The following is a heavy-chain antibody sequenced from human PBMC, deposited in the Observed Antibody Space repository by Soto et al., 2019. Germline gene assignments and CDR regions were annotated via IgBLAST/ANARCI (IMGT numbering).Heavy chain of an antibody. D-gene: IGHD1-26*01. Sequence: EVQLVESGGGLVQPGGSLRLSCAASGFTFTDHAMHWVRQAPGKGLEYISIINTNGGSTYYADSVKGRFTMSRDNSKNTVYLQMGSLRVEDMAVYFCARGGKWGWRYGLDVWGQGTTVTVSS. CDR3: ARGGKWGWRYGLDV. J-gene: IGHJ6*02. CDR1: GFTFTDHA. V-gene: IGHV3-64*07. CDR2: INTNGGST.